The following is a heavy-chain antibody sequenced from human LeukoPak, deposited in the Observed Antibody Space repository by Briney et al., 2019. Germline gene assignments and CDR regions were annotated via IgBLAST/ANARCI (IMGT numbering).Heavy chain of an antibody. D-gene: IGHD3-10*01. CDR2: TYYRSKWYN. J-gene: IGHJ3*02. V-gene: IGHV6-1*01. Sequence: SQTLSLTCAISGDSVSSNSAAWSWIRQSPSRGLEWLGRTYYRSKWYNDYAVSVKSRITINPDTSKNQFSLQLISVTPEDTAVYYCARFFRSGSDAFDIWGQGTMVTVSS. CDR1: GDSVSSNSAA. CDR3: ARFFRSGSDAFDI.